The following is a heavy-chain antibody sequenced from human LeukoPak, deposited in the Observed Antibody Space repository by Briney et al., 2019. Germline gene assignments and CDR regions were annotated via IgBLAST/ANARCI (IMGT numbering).Heavy chain of an antibody. J-gene: IGHJ4*02. V-gene: IGHV1-3*01. CDR3: ARDRYYDSSGYLDH. D-gene: IGHD3-22*01. Sequence: KFQGRVTITRDTSASTAYMELSSLRSEDTAVYYCARDRYYDSSGYLDHWGQGTLVTVSS.